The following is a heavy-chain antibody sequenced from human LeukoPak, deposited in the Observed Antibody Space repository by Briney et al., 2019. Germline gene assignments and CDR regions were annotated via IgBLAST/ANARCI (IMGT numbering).Heavy chain of an antibody. D-gene: IGHD4-23*01. V-gene: IGHV3-23*01. CDR2: ISGSGGST. CDR1: GFIFSSYA. CDR3: AKAGGNSLRLMTFDI. Sequence: GGSLRLSCAASGFIFSSYAMSWVRQAPGKGLEWVSAISGSGGSTYYADSVKGRFTISRDNSKNTLYLQMNSLRAEDTAVYYCAKAGGNSLRLMTFDIWGQGTMVTVSS. J-gene: IGHJ3*02.